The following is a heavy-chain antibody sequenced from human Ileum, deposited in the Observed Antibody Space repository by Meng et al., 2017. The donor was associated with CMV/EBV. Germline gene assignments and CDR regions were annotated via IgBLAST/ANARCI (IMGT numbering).Heavy chain of an antibody. Sequence: LSIRDRDRSWNREARGKGLEWVSYISSSSSTRNYAGSVKGRFTISRDNARNSVYLQMNSLRAEDTAVYFCARDRCTTTSCYTILSDYWGQGTLVTVSS. D-gene: IGHD2-2*02. V-gene: IGHV3-11*04. J-gene: IGHJ4*02. CDR2: ISSSSSTR. CDR3: ARDRCTTTSCYTILSDY. CDR1: LSIRDRD.